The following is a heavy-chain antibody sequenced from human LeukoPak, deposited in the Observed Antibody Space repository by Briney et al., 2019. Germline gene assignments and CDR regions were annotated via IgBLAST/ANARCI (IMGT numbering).Heavy chain of an antibody. CDR2: TYYRSKWYN. J-gene: IGHJ4*02. V-gene: IGHV6-1*01. CDR1: GDSVSSNSAA. CDR3: ARSAGHFDY. Sequence: QTLSLTCAISGDSVSSNSAAWNWIRQSPSRGLEWPGRTYYRSKWYNDYTLAVNSRITINPDTSKNQFSLQLNSVTPEDMAVYYCARSAGHFDYWGQGTLVTVSS.